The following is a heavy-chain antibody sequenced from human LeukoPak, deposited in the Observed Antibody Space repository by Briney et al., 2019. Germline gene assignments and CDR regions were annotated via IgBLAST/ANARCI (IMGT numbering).Heavy chain of an antibody. Sequence: PGESLKISCKGSGYSFTSYWIGWVRQMPGKGLEWMGIIYPGDSDTRYSPSFQGQVTISADKSISTAYLQWSSLKASDTAMYYCARHSVIAAALSAFDIWGQGTLVTVSS. CDR1: GYSFTSYW. CDR3: ARHSVIAAALSAFDI. CDR2: IYPGDSDT. V-gene: IGHV5-51*01. D-gene: IGHD6-13*01. J-gene: IGHJ3*02.